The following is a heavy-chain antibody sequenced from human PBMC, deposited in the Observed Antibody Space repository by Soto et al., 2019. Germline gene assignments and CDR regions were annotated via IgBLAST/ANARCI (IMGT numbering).Heavy chain of an antibody. Sequence: GGSLRLSCAASGFTFSSYSMNWVRQAPGKGLEWVSSISSSSSYIYYADSVKGRFTISRDNAKNSLYLQMNSLRAEDAAVYYCARHDILTGYYNYFDYWGQGTLVTVSS. V-gene: IGHV3-21*01. CDR1: GFTFSSYS. D-gene: IGHD3-9*01. CDR2: ISSSSSYI. CDR3: ARHDILTGYYNYFDY. J-gene: IGHJ4*02.